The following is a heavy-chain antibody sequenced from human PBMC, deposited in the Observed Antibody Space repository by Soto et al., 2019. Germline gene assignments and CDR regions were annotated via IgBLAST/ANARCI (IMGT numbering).Heavy chain of an antibody. V-gene: IGHV4-61*01. CDR3: ARVPVDTALVYYFDY. CDR1: GGSVSSGSYY. D-gene: IGHD5-18*01. J-gene: IGHJ4*02. CDR2: IYYSGST. Sequence: QVQLQESGPRLVKPSETLSLTCTVSGGSVSSGSYYWSRIRQPPGKGLEWIGYIYYSGSTNYNPSLKSRVTISVDTSKIQFSLKLSSVTAPDTAVYYCARVPVDTALVYYFDYWGQGTLVTVSS.